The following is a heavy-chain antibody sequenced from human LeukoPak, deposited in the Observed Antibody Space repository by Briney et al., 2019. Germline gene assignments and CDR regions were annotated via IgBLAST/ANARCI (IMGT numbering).Heavy chain of an antibody. J-gene: IGHJ4*02. V-gene: IGHV4-61*02. CDR1: GDSISSGTYK. CDR3: ARKDYFDY. CDR2: FQTSGST. Sequence: ASQTLSLTCTVSGDSISSGTYKWSWVRQPAGKGLEWIGRFQTSGSTNYNPSLKSRVTISVDTSKNQFSLKLSSVTAADTAVYYCARKDYFDYWGQGTLVTVSS. D-gene: IGHD2-15*01.